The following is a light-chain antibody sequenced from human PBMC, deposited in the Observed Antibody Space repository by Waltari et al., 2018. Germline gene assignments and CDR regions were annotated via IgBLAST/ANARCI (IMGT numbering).Light chain of an antibody. CDR1: RAIASN. CDR2: DAS. Sequence: EIVMTHSPATLSVSPSGGVILSFRASRAIASNVAWYQQRPGQPLRLLIFDASTRATGIPERFSGSWSGPEITLTISSLQSEDSAVYFCQQFNTGYSFGQGTKLEI. CDR3: QQFNTGYS. V-gene: IGKV3-15*01. J-gene: IGKJ2*01.